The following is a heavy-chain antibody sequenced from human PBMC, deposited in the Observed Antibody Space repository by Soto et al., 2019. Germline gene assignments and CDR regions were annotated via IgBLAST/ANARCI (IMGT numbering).Heavy chain of an antibody. CDR1: GFTFSSYS. CDR2: ISSSSSYI. J-gene: IGHJ4*02. Sequence: EVQLVESGGGLVKPGGSLRLSCAASGFTFSSYSMNWVRQAPGKGLEWVSSISSSSSYIYYADSVKGRFTISRDNAKNSLYLQMNSLRAEDTAVYYCASGGQWLVGLPFDYWGQGTLVTVSS. D-gene: IGHD6-19*01. V-gene: IGHV3-21*01. CDR3: ASGGQWLVGLPFDY.